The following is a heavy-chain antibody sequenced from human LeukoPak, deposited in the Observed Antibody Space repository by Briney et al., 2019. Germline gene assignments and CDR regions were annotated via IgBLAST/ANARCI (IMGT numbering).Heavy chain of an antibody. V-gene: IGHV3-48*03. D-gene: IGHD3-16*01. J-gene: IGHJ6*03. CDR1: GFTFSSYE. Sequence: GGSLRLSCAASGFTFSSYEMNWVRQAPGKGLEWVSYISSSGSTIYYADSVKGRFTISRDNAKNSLYLQMNSLRAEDTAVYYCAREKLGGVHASYYYYMDVWGKGTTVTVSS. CDR3: AREKLGGVHASYYYYMDV. CDR2: ISSSGSTI.